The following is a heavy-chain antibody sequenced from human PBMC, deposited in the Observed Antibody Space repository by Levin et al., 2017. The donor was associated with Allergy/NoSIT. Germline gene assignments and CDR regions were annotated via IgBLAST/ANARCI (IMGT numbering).Heavy chain of an antibody. D-gene: IGHD2-15*01. CDR1: GFTFSSYG. CDR3: ARVAPRVSYMDV. J-gene: IGHJ6*02. V-gene: IGHV3-30*03. CDR2: ISFDGSHQ. Sequence: GGSLRLSCAASGFTFSSYGIHWVRQAPGKGLEWVAVISFDGSHQHYADSVKGRFTISRDNSKNTMYLQMNSLRPEDTAVYFCARVAPRVSYMDVWGQGTTVTVS.